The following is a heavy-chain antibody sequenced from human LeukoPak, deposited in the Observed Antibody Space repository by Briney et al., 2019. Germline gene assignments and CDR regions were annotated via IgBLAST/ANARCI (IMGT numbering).Heavy chain of an antibody. CDR2: IYYSGST. D-gene: IGHD2-2*02. V-gene: IGHV4-39*07. CDR3: VREQPGVVPAAISQYSYFDY. CDR1: GGSISSSSYY. J-gene: IGHJ4*02. Sequence: SETLSLTCTVSGGSISSSSYYWGWIRQPPGKGLVWIGSIYYSGSTYYNPSLKSRVTISVDTSKNQFSLKLSSVTAAVTAVYYCVREQPGVVPAAISQYSYFDYWGQGTLVTVSS.